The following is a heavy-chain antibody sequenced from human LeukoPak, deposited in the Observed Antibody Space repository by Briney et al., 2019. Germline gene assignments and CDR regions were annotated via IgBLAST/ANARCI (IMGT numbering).Heavy chain of an antibody. CDR3: ASSNWGSGYYYYGMDV. D-gene: IGHD7-27*01. CDR1: GYXFTSYW. CDR2: IYPGDSDT. V-gene: IGHV5-51*01. J-gene: IGHJ6*02. Sequence: GVSLKISCNGSGYXFTSYWISWVRQMPGKGLELMGIIYPGDSDTRYSPSFQGQVTISADKSISTAYLQWSSLKASDTAMYYCASSNWGSGYYYYGMDVWGQGTTVTVSS.